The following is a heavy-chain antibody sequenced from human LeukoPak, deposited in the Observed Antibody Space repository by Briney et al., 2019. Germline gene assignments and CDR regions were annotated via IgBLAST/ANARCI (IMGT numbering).Heavy chain of an antibody. CDR1: GGTFSSYA. Sequence: ASVKVSCKASGGTFSSYAISWVRQAPGQGLEWMGRIIPILGIANYAQKFQGRVTITADKSTSTAYMELSSLRSEDTAVYYCASESRDCRGGSCYSYYFDYWGEGTLVTVSS. V-gene: IGHV1-69*04. CDR3: ASESRDCRGGSCYSYYFDY. D-gene: IGHD2-15*01. J-gene: IGHJ4*02. CDR2: IIPILGIA.